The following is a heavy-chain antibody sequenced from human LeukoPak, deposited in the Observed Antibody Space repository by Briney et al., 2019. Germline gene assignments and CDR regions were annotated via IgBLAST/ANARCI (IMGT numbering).Heavy chain of an antibody. Sequence: PGVSLRLSCAASGFTFRDFGTHWVRQAPGKGLEWVAFIRNDGSKDYYPDSVKGRFTISRDNSRTTLYLQMHSLRIEDTAVYYCVKGGSSSHNWFDPWGQGILVTVSS. CDR3: VKGGSSSHNWFDP. V-gene: IGHV3-30*02. J-gene: IGHJ5*02. CDR2: IRNDGSKD. CDR1: GFTFRDFG. D-gene: IGHD6-13*01.